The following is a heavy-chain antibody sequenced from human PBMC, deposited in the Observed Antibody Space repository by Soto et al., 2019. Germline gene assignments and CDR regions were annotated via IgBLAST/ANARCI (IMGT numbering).Heavy chain of an antibody. CDR3: ASRLRFDP. V-gene: IGHV3-48*01. D-gene: IGHD2-21*01. CDR1: GFTFSSYS. CDR2: ISSSSSTI. Sequence: EVQLVEPGGGLVQPGGSLRLSCAASGFTFSSYSMNWVRQAPGKGLEWVSYISSSSSTIYYADSVKGRFTISRDNAKNSLYLQMNSLRAEDTAVYYCASRLRFDPWGQGTLVTVSS. J-gene: IGHJ5*02.